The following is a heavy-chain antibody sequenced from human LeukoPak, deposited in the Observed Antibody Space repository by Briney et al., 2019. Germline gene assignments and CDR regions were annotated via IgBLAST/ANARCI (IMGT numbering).Heavy chain of an antibody. V-gene: IGHV4-59*08. CDR1: GDSISGNY. J-gene: IGHJ4*02. CDR3: ARNKGSSWIDY. Sequence: SETLSLTCTVSGDSISGNYWTWIRQPPGKGLEWIGYIYYSGSTNYNASLKSRVTISVDTSKNQFSLKLSSVTAADTAVYYCARNKGSSWIDYWGQGTLVTVSS. CDR2: IYYSGST. D-gene: IGHD6-13*01.